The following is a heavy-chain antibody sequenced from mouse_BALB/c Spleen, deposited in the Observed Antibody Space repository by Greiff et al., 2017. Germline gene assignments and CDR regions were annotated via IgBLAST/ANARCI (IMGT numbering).Heavy chain of an antibody. CDR1: GFTFSDYY. CDR3: ARNDYGYWFAY. Sequence: EVKLVESGGGLVKPGGSLKLSCAASGFTFSDYYMYWVRQTPEKRLEWVATISDGGSYTYYPDSVKGRFTISRDNAKNNLYLQMSSLKSEDTAMYYCARNDYGYWFAYWGQGTLVTVSA. CDR2: ISDGGSYT. J-gene: IGHJ3*01. D-gene: IGHD1-2*01. V-gene: IGHV5-4*02.